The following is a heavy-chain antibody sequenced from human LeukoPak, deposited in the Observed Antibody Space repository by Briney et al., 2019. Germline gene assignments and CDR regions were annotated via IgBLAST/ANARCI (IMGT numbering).Heavy chain of an antibody. V-gene: IGHV1-2*06. CDR2: INPNSGGT. J-gene: IGHJ4*02. Sequence: ASVKVSCKASGYTFTGYYMHWVRQAPGQGLEWMGRINPNSGGTNYAQKFQGRVTMTRDTSISTAYMELSRLRSDDTAVYYCARKNYYGSGSSENWGPGTLVTVSS. CDR3: ARKNYYGSGSSEN. D-gene: IGHD3-10*01. CDR1: GYTFTGYY.